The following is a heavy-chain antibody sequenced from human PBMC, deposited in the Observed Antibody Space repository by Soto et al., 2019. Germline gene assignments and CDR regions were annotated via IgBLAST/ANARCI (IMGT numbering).Heavy chain of an antibody. CDR2: ISYDGRKK. D-gene: IGHD2-15*01. CDR1: GFTFSSFG. Sequence: GGSLRLSCAAPGFTFSSFGMHWVRQAPGKWLEWVAFISYDGRKKYFADSVKGRFTISRDNSKNTLYLQMNSLRAEDTAVYYCAKDMSDCSGGSCYSDYYYYGMDVWGQGXPVTVYS. V-gene: IGHV3-30*18. CDR3: AKDMSDCSGGSCYSDYYYYGMDV. J-gene: IGHJ6*01.